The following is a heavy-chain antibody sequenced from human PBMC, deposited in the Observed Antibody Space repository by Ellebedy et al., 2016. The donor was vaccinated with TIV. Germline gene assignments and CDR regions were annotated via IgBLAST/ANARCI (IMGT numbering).Heavy chain of an antibody. Sequence: GESLKISCAASGFNFKSFYMYWVRQAPGKGLEYVSAISKAGGSTFFADSVRGRFSISRDNSKNTVSLQMSSLRSDDTAVYYCVKDLGGQDDFWGQGSLVTVSS. V-gene: IGHV3-64D*06. J-gene: IGHJ4*02. D-gene: IGHD2-15*01. CDR2: ISKAGGST. CDR1: GFNFKSFY. CDR3: VKDLGGQDDF.